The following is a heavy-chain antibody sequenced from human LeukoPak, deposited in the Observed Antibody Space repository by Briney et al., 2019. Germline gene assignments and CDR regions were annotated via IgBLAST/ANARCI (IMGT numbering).Heavy chain of an antibody. CDR3: AKSSYCDSSGYYREYYFDF. V-gene: IGHV3-23*01. Sequence: GGSLRLSCAASRFTFSTYGMSWVRQAPGKGLEWVSSIRGSGGSTNYADSVKGRFTISRDNSKSTLYLQMNSLRDEDTAVYYCAKSSYCDSSGYYREYYFDFWGQGTLVTVSS. J-gene: IGHJ4*02. CDR1: RFTFSTYG. CDR2: IRGSGGST. D-gene: IGHD3-22*01.